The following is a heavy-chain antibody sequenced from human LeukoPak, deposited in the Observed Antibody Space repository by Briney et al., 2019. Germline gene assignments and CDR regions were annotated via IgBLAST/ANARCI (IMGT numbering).Heavy chain of an antibody. CDR3: ARLVCSSTSCYDY. CDR1: GFTFSSYS. V-gene: IGHV3-21*01. Sequence: TGGSLRLSCAASGFTFSSYSMNWVRQAPGKGLEWVSSISSSSSYIYYADSVKGRFTISRDTAKNSLYLQMNSLRAEDTAVYYCARLVCSSTSCYDYWGQGTLVTVSS. J-gene: IGHJ4*02. CDR2: ISSSSSYI. D-gene: IGHD2-2*01.